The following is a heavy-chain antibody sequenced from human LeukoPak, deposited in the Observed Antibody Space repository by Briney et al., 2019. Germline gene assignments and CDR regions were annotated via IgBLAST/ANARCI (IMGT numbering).Heavy chain of an antibody. CDR3: ARTPYCGGDCYVDY. Sequence: SGPALVKPTQTLTLTCTFSGFSLGTRGMRVSWIRQPPGKALEWLSRIDWDDDKFYSTSLKTTLTISKDTSKNQVVLTMTNMDPVDTATYYCARTPYCGGDCYVDYWGQGTLVTVSS. D-gene: IGHD2-21*02. J-gene: IGHJ4*02. V-gene: IGHV2-70*04. CDR1: GFSLGTRGMR. CDR2: IDWDDDK.